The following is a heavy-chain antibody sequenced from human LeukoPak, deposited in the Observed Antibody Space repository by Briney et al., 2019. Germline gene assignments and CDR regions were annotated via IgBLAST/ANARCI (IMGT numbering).Heavy chain of an antibody. J-gene: IGHJ6*02. D-gene: IGHD3-10*01. Sequence: SETLLLTCTVSGGSISSSSTYYWGWIRQPPGKGLEWIGSIYYSGSTYYNPSLKSRVTISVDTSKYQFSLKLGSVTAADTAVYYCATISYGSDGMDVWGQGTTVPVSS. V-gene: IGHV4-39*01. CDR1: GGSISSSSTYY. CDR3: ATISYGSDGMDV. CDR2: IYYSGST.